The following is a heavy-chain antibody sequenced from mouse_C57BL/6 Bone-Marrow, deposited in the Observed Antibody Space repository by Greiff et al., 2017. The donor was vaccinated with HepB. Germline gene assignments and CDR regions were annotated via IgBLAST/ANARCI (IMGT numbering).Heavy chain of an antibody. CDR3: ARKGGLLRSWFAY. CDR1: GFSLTSYG. CDR2: IWSGGST. Sequence: VKLVESGPGLVQPSQSLSITCTVSGFSLTSYGVHWVRQSPGKGLEWLGVIWSGGSTDYNAAFISRLSISKDNSKSQVFFKMNSLQADDTAIYYCARKGGLLRSWFAYWGQGTLVTVSA. J-gene: IGHJ3*01. D-gene: IGHD1-1*01. V-gene: IGHV2-2*01.